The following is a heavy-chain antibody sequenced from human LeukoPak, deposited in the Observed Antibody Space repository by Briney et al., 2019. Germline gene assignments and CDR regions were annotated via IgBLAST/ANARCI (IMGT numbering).Heavy chain of an antibody. Sequence: GGSLRLSCAASGFTFSSYAMSWVRQAPGKGLEWVSATSGSGGSTYYADSVKGRFTISRDNSKNTLYLQMNSLRAEDTAVYYCAKDHGGCSSTSCFVFDYWGQGTLVTVSS. J-gene: IGHJ4*02. CDR1: GFTFSSYA. CDR3: AKDHGGCSSTSCFVFDY. V-gene: IGHV3-23*01. D-gene: IGHD2-2*01. CDR2: TSGSGGST.